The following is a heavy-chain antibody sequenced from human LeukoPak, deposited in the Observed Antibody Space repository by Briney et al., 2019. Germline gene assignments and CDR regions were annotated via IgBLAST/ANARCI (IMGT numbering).Heavy chain of an antibody. CDR2: IYYSGST. CDR1: GGSISSYY. Sequence: SETLSLTCTVSGGSISSYYWSWIRQPPGKGLEWIGYIYYSGSTNYNPPLKSRVTISVDTSKNQFSLKLSSVTAADTAVYYCARDRQGVTDYYYGMDVWGQGTTVTVSS. J-gene: IGHJ6*02. D-gene: IGHD3-10*01. V-gene: IGHV4-59*01. CDR3: ARDRQGVTDYYYGMDV.